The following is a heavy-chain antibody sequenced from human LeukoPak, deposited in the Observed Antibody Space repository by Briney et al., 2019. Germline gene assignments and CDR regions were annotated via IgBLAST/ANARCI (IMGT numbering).Heavy chain of an antibody. CDR2: INPNSGGT. D-gene: IGHD6-19*01. Sequence: ASVTVSYKASGYTFTVYYMHWVRQAPGQGLEWMGWINPNSGGTNYAQKFQGRVTMTRDTSISTAYMELSRLRSDDTAVYYCAKASGLIAVAAYWGQGTLVTVSS. CDR1: GYTFTVYY. V-gene: IGHV1-2*02. CDR3: AKASGLIAVAAY. J-gene: IGHJ4*02.